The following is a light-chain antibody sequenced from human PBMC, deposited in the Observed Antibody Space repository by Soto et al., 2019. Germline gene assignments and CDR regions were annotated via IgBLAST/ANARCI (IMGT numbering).Light chain of an antibody. CDR1: QPIGTS. J-gene: IGKJ1*01. V-gene: IGKV1-39*01. CDR2: AAT. Sequence: DIHMTQSPSSLSAFLGDSVTVTLRASQPIGTSLHWYQQRAGTAPKVLISAATKLQSGVPSRFSGRGSGTDFTLTISNLQPEDSATYFCQQGYNTFWTFGRGTKVDIK. CDR3: QQGYNTFWT.